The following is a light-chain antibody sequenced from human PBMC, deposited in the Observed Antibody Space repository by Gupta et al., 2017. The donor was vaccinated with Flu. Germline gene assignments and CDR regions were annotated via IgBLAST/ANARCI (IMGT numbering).Light chain of an antibody. V-gene: IGLV2-14*01. Sequence: ITISCTGISSDVGGYDDVSWYQQHQGKAHNLIFDEVTNRPSGVSNRFAGSKAGTTASLNTYVLQAEEEAYYYCTESITTTLDFVFGGGTKLTVL. J-gene: IGLJ2*01. CDR2: EVT. CDR1: SSDVGGYDD. CDR3: TESITTTLDFV.